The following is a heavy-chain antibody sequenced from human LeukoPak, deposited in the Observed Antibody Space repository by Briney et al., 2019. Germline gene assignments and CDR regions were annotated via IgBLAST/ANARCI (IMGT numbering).Heavy chain of an antibody. CDR3: ARDLGGYPFFMGV. D-gene: IGHD2-15*01. V-gene: IGHV4-34*01. CDR2: INHSGST. CDR1: GGSFSGYY. Sequence: SETLSLTCAVYGGSFSGYYWSWIRQPPGKGLEWIGEINHSGSTNYNPSLKSRVTISEDSSGKQFSLNLSSVTAADTAVYFCARDLGGYPFFMGVWGRGTTVIVSS. J-gene: IGHJ6*03.